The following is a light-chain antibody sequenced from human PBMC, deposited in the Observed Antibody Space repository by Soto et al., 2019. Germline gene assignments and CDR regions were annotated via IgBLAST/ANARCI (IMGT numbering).Light chain of an antibody. CDR3: QHSYSSPPWT. Sequence: DIQMTQRPSSLSASVGDRVTITCRASQSISSYLNWYQQKPGTAPRLLIYRASSVQSGVPPRFSGSGSGRDFTLTISSLRPEDIATYFCQHSYSSPPWTFGQGTKVDI. J-gene: IGKJ1*01. CDR2: RAS. CDR1: QSISSY. V-gene: IGKV1-39*01.